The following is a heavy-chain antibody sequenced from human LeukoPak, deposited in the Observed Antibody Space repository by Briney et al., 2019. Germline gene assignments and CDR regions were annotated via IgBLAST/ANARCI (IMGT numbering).Heavy chain of an antibody. D-gene: IGHD3-22*01. V-gene: IGHV3-48*03. CDR3: ARANYYDSSAYYFDY. Sequence: GGSLRLSCAASGFTFSSYEMNWVRQAPGKGLEWVSYISSRGTTTYYADSVKGRFTISRDDAKNSLYLQMNSLRPEDTAVYYCARANYYDSSAYYFDYWGQGTVVTVSS. CDR2: ISSRGTTT. J-gene: IGHJ4*02. CDR1: GFTFSSYE.